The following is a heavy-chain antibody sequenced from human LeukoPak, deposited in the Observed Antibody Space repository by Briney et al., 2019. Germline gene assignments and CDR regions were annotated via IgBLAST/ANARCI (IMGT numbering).Heavy chain of an antibody. D-gene: IGHD3-3*02. CDR2: IYSGGST. Sequence: PGGSLRLSCAASGFTVSSNFMSWVRQAPGKGLEWVSVIYSGGSTYYADSVKGRFTISRHNSKNTLYLQMNSLRAEDTDVYYCARLYGTFLEWSPYFDYWGQGTLVTVSS. CDR1: GFTVSSNF. CDR3: ARLYGTFLEWSPYFDY. V-gene: IGHV3-53*04. J-gene: IGHJ4*02.